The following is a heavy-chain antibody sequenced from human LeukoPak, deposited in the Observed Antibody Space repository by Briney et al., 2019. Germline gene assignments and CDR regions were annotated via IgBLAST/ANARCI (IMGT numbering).Heavy chain of an antibody. Sequence: SETLSLTCTVSGGSMSSSSYYWGWIRQPPGKGLEWIGSIYYSESTYQNPSLKSRVTISVDTSRNQFSLKLSSVTAADTAVYYCARIPTVTFFDYWGQGTLVTVSS. CDR3: ARIPTVTFFDY. CDR1: GGSMSSSSYY. CDR2: IYYSEST. J-gene: IGHJ4*02. V-gene: IGHV4-39*07. D-gene: IGHD4-17*01.